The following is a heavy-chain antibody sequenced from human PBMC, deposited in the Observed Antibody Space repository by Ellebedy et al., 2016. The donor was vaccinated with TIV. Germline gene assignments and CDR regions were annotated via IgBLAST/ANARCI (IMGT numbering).Heavy chain of an antibody. V-gene: IGHV1-69*13. D-gene: IGHD2-15*01. CDR2: IIPIFGVV. J-gene: IGHJ2*01. Sequence: SVKVSCKASGGNFTGYALSWVRQAPGQGLEWMGGIIPIFGVVDYAQRFQDRVTITADESTSTAYMELRGLRSEDTATYYCARSMADIVVVAAAWYFDLWGRGTQVIVSS. CDR1: GGNFTGYA. CDR3: ARSMADIVVVAAAWYFDL.